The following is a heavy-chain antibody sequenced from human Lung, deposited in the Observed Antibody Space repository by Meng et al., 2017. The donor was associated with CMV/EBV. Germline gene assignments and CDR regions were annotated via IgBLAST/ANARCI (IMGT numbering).Heavy chain of an antibody. CDR3: ARDSPLDGYSLLDY. J-gene: IGHJ4*02. D-gene: IGHD5-24*01. Sequence: QVQWVQSGFELKEPGASVKFSCRPSGYTFTSYAFNWVRQAPGQGPDWMGWIDPNTGNPTYDQGFTGRFVFSLDTSVSTAYLQINSLRADDTAVYYCARDSPLDGYSLLDYWGQGTLVTVSS. CDR1: GYTFTSYA. V-gene: IGHV7-4-1*02. CDR2: IDPNTGNP.